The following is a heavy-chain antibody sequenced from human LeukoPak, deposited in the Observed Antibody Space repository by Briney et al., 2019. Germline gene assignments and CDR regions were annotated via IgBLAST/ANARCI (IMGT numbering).Heavy chain of an antibody. V-gene: IGHV4-59*01. Sequence: PSETLSLTCTVSGGSISSYYWSWIRQPPGKGLEWIGYIYYSGSTNYNPSLKSRVTISVDTSKNQFSLRLSSVPAADPAVYYCARDSGLSGYDQTKDAFDIWGQGTMVTVSS. CDR1: GGSISSYY. CDR2: IYYSGST. D-gene: IGHD5-12*01. J-gene: IGHJ3*02. CDR3: ARDSGLSGYDQTKDAFDI.